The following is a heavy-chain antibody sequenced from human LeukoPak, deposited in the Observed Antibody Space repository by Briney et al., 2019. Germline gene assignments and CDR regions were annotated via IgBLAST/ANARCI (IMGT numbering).Heavy chain of an antibody. D-gene: IGHD3-10*01. CDR2: IYYSGAT. CDR3: ARFGITVVRGGEYYFDY. V-gene: IGHV4-59*08. J-gene: IGHJ4*02. CDR1: GGSISNYY. Sequence: PSETLSLTCTVSGGSISNYYWSWIRQPPGKGLEWIGHIYYSGATKYNPSLKSRITISVDTSKNQFSLMLSSVTAADTAVYYCARFGITVVRGGEYYFDYWGQGTLVTVSS.